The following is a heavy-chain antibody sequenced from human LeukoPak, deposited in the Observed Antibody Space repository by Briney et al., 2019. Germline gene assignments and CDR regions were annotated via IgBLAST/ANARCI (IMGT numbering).Heavy chain of an antibody. V-gene: IGHV1-2*02. CDR1: GYTFTGYY. CDR3: ARVDVVVVPAVFDY. Sequence: ASVKGSCKASGYTFTGYYMHCVRQAPGQGLEWMGWINPNSGGTNYAQKFQGRVTMTRDTSISTAYMELSRLRSDDTAVYYCARVDVVVVPAVFDYWGQGTLVTVSS. D-gene: IGHD2-2*01. CDR2: INPNSGGT. J-gene: IGHJ4*02.